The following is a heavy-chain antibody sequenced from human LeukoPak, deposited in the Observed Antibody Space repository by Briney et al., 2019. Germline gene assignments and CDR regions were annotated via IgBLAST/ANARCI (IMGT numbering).Heavy chain of an antibody. J-gene: IGHJ4*02. Sequence: GRSLRLSCAASGFTFSSYAMHWVRQAPGKGLEWVAVISYDGSNKYYADSVKGRFTISRDNSKNTLYLQMNSLRAEDTAVYYCARLVSGNYFDYWGQGTLVTVSS. CDR2: ISYDGSNK. CDR3: ARLVSGNYFDY. D-gene: IGHD1-14*01. V-gene: IGHV3-30-3*01. CDR1: GFTFSSYA.